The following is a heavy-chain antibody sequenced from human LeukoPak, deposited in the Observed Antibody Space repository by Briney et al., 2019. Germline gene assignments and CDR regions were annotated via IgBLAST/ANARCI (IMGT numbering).Heavy chain of an antibody. CDR2: INPSGSYT. CDR3: ARGPIIDIVIVPAADDYYYMDV. J-gene: IGHJ6*03. V-gene: IGHV1-46*01. D-gene: IGHD2-2*01. CDR1: GFTFTSYY. Sequence: ASVKVSCKASGFTFTSYYMHWVRQAPGQGLEWMGLINPSGSYTSYAQKFQGRVTMTRDTSTSTVYMELSSLRSEDTAVYYCARGPIIDIVIVPAADDYYYMDVWGKGTTVTVSS.